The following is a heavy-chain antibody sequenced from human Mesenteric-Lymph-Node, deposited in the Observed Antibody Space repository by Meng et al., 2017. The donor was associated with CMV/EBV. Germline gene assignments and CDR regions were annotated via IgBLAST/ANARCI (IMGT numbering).Heavy chain of an antibody. CDR1: GFTFDDYA. J-gene: IGHJ4*02. CDR3: AKALDYCSSTSCYGNYFDY. CDR2: ISWNSGSI. Sequence: LKISCAASGFTFDDYAMHWVRQAPGKGLEWVSGISWNSGSIGYADSVKGRFTISRDNAKNSLYLQMNSLRAEDTALYYCAKALDYCSSTSCYGNYFDYWGQGTLVTVSS. V-gene: IGHV3-9*01. D-gene: IGHD2-2*01.